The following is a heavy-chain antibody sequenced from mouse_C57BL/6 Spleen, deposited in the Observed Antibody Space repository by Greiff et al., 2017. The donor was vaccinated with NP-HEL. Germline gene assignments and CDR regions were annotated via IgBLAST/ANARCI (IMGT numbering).Heavy chain of an antibody. Sequence: QVQLMQSGPELVKPGASVKLSCKASGFAFSGSWMNWVKQRPGKGLEWIGRIYPGDGDTTSKGKFKGKATLTADKSTITAYMQLSSLTSEDSAVYFCARRSYYSNYGDAMDYWGQGTSVTVSS. V-gene: IGHV1-82*01. CDR3: ARRSYYSNYGDAMDY. CDR1: GFAFSGSW. D-gene: IGHD2-5*01. CDR2: IYPGDGDT. J-gene: IGHJ4*01.